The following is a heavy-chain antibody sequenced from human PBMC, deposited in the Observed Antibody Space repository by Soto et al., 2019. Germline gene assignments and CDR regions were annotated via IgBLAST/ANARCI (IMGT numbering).Heavy chain of an antibody. CDR1: GGTFSSYA. J-gene: IGHJ6*02. CDR2: IIPVFGTA. Sequence: SVKVSCKASGGTFSSYAISWVRQAPGQGLEWMGGIIPVFGTANYAQKFQGRVTITADKSTSTAYMELSSLRSEDTAVYYCARDPGYQYQLLSPYYYSCGMDVWGQGTTVTVSS. V-gene: IGHV1-69*06. CDR3: ARDPGYQYQLLSPYYYSCGMDV. D-gene: IGHD2-2*01.